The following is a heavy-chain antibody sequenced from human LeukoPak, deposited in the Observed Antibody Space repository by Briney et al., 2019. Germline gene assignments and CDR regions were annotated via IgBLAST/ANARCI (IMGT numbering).Heavy chain of an antibody. V-gene: IGHV3-53*01. CDR1: GLIVSTYY. Sequence: PGGSLRLSCAASGLIVSTYYMNWVRQAPGKGLEGVSIIYSGGSTHYADSVKGRFTVSRDNSKNTLYLQMNSLRAEDTAVYYCARDQEGRSCTGGTCYLGWSFDLWGRGTLVTVSS. CDR2: IYSGGST. J-gene: IGHJ2*01. D-gene: IGHD2-15*01. CDR3: ARDQEGRSCTGGTCYLGWSFDL.